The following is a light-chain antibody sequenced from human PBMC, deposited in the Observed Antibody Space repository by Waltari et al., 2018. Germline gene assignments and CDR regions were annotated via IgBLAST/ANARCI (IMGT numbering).Light chain of an antibody. CDR3: SSYTSSSTPLV. Sequence: QSALTQPPSASGSPGQSVTISCTGTSSDVGAYNYVSWYQQHPGQAPKLMIYDVTSRPEGVSNRFSGSKSGNTASLTISGLQAEDEADYYCSSYTSSSTPLVFGGGTKLTVL. CDR2: DVT. CDR1: SSDVGAYNY. J-gene: IGLJ2*01. V-gene: IGLV2-14*03.